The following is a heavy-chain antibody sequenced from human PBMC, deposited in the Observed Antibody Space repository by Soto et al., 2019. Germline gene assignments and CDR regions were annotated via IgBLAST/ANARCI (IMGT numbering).Heavy chain of an antibody. CDR1: GFTFSSYG. D-gene: IGHD3-22*01. V-gene: IGHV3-30*18. CDR2: ISYDGSNK. J-gene: IGHJ4*02. CDR3: AKDRYYYDSSGKYFDY. Sequence: QVQLVESGGGVVQPGRSLRLSCAASGFTFSSYGMHWVRQAPGKGLGWVAVISYDGSNKYDADYVKGRFTIYRDNSKNTLYLQMNSLRAEDTAVYYCAKDRYYYDSSGKYFDYWGQGTLVTVSS.